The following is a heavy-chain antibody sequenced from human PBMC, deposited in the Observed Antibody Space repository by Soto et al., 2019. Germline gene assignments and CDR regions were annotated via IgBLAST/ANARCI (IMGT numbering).Heavy chain of an antibody. CDR2: IYWDDDK. D-gene: IGHD5-18*01. CDR1: GFSLSTLGVG. Sequence: QITLKESGPTLVTPTQTLTLTCTFSGFSLSTLGVGVGWIRQPPGKALEWLALIYWDDDKRYIPSLKSRLTITKDTPKSQVVLTLPTVDPEDTATYYCAPHRYGEFDYWGPGTLVTVSS. J-gene: IGHJ4*02. CDR3: APHRYGEFDY. V-gene: IGHV2-5*02.